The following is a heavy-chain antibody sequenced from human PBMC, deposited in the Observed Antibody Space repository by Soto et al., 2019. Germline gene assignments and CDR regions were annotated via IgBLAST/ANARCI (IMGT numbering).Heavy chain of an antibody. J-gene: IGHJ4*02. CDR2: IVVGSGNT. Sequence: GASVKVSCKASGFTFTSSAVQWVRQARGQRLEWIGWIVVGSGNTNYAQKLQERVTITRDMSTSTAYMQMSSLRSEDTAVYYCAAVPYYYDSSAYYFDYWGQGTLVTVSS. D-gene: IGHD3-22*01. CDR1: GFTFTSSA. V-gene: IGHV1-58*01. CDR3: AAVPYYYDSSAYYFDY.